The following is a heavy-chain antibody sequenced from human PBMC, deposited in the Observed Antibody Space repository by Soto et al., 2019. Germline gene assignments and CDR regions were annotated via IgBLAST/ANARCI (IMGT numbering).Heavy chain of an antibody. J-gene: IGHJ4*02. CDR3: ARISPRFGTLPMLYGDYTYFDY. CDR2: ISAYNGNT. D-gene: IGHD4-17*01. V-gene: IGHV1-18*01. CDR1: GYTFTSYG. Sequence: QVQLVQSGAEVKKPGASVKVSCKASGYTFTSYGIIWVRQAPGQGLEWMGWISAYNGNTNYAQKLQGRVTMTTDTSTSTAYMELRSLRSDDTAVYYCARISPRFGTLPMLYGDYTYFDYWGQGTLVTVSS.